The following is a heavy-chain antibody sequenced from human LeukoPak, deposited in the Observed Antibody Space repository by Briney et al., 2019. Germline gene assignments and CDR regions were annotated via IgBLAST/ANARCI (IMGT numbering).Heavy chain of an antibody. CDR3: ARDPPYGSGSYYFDY. D-gene: IGHD3-10*01. CDR1: GFTFSSYG. Sequence: PGGSLRLSCAASGFTFSSYGMSWVRQAPGKGLEWVSAISGSGGSTYYADSVKGRFTISRDNSKNTLYLQMNSLRAEDTAVYYCARDPPYGSGSYYFDYWGQGTLVTVSS. CDR2: ISGSGGST. J-gene: IGHJ4*02. V-gene: IGHV3-23*01.